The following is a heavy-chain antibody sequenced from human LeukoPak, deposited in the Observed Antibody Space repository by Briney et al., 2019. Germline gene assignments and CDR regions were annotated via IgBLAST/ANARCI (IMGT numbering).Heavy chain of an antibody. CDR2: INHSGST. D-gene: IGHD3-10*01. J-gene: IGHJ6*03. CDR3: ARRVGSGSYYSPPYYYYYYMDV. CDR1: GGSFSGYY. Sequence: SETLSLTCAVYGGSFSGYYWSWIRQPPGKGLEWIGEINHSGSTNYNPSLKSRVTISVDTSKNQFSLKLSSVTAADTAVYYCARRVGSGSYYSPPYYYYYYMDVWGKGTTVTISS. V-gene: IGHV4-34*01.